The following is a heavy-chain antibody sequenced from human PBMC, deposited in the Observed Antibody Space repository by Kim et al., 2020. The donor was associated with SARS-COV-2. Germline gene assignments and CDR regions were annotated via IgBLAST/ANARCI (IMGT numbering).Heavy chain of an antibody. CDR1: GGSISSYY. J-gene: IGHJ6*02. Sequence: SETLSLTCTVSGGSISSYYWSWIRQPPGKGLEWIGYIYYSGSTNYNPSLKSRVTISVDTSKNQFSLKLSSVTAADTAVYYCARAPGIIGPRGPRYYGMDVWGQGTTVTVSS. D-gene: IGHD3-16*01. CDR2: IYYSGST. CDR3: ARAPGIIGPRGPRYYGMDV. V-gene: IGHV4-59*13.